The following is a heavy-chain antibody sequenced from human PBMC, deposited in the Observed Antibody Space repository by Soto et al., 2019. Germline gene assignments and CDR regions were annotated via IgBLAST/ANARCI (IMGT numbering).Heavy chain of an antibody. CDR3: ARARRPGYSSGWYASPWFDP. J-gene: IGHJ5*02. V-gene: IGHV3-48*02. D-gene: IGHD6-19*01. CDR2: ISSSSSTI. CDR1: GFTFSSYS. Sequence: GGSLRLSCAASGFTFSSYSMNWVRQAPGKGLEWVSYISSSSSTIYYADSVKGRFTISRDNAKNSLYLQMNGLRDEDTAVYYCARARRPGYSSGWYASPWFDPWGQGTLVTVSS.